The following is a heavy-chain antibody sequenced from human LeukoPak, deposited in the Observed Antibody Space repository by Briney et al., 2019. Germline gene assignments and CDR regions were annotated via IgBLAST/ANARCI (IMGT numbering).Heavy chain of an antibody. J-gene: IGHJ4*02. CDR2: ISYDGSNK. V-gene: IGHV3-30*04. CDR3: ARDEAAYYYDSSGYYYF. CDR1: GFTFSSYA. Sequence: GGSLRLSCAASGFTFSSYAMHWVRQAPGKGLEWVAVISYDGSNKYYADSVKGRFTISRDNSKNTLYLQMNSLRAEDTAVYYCARDEAAYYYDSSGYYYFWGQGTLVTVSS. D-gene: IGHD3-22*01.